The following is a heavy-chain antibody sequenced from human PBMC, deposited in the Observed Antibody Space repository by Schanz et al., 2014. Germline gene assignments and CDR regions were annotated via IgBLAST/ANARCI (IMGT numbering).Heavy chain of an antibody. V-gene: IGHV3-73*01. CDR1: GFTFRDYY. CDR2: IRSKAHNSAT. D-gene: IGHD1-26*01. CDR3: SRGTVGSTYGVDY. Sequence: VQLVESGGGFVKPGGSLRLSCVASGFTFRDYYMSWIRQAPGQGLEWVGRIRSKAHNSATSYAASVKGRFTISRDDSKNTASLQMNSPKTEDPAVYYCSRGTVGSTYGVDYWGQGTPVTVSS. J-gene: IGHJ4*02.